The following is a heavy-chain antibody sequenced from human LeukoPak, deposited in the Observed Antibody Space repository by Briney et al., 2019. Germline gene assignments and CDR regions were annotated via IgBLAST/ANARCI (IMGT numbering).Heavy chain of an antibody. CDR2: IYYSGST. Sequence: PSETLSLTCAVSGYSITSGYYWAWIRQPPGKGLEWIGYIYYSGSTNYNPSLKSRVTISVDTSKNQFSLKLSSVTAADTAVYYCARRKARAGYYYYMDVWGKGTTVTVSS. V-gene: IGHV4-38-2*01. J-gene: IGHJ6*03. D-gene: IGHD6-19*01. CDR3: ARRKARAGYYYYMDV. CDR1: GYSITSGYY.